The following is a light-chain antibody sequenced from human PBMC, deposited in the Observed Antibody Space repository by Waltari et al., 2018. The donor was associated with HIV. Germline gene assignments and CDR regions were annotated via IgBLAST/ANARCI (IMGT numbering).Light chain of an antibody. Sequence: IVLTQSPGTLSLSPGERVTLSSRASQSVSNNYLAWYQQIPGQAPRLLIYAASNRATGIPDRFSGSASGTDFTLTISRLEPEDFAVYYCQQYGRSPWTFGRGTKVEIK. CDR1: QSVSNNY. CDR2: AAS. V-gene: IGKV3-20*01. J-gene: IGKJ1*01. CDR3: QQYGRSPWT.